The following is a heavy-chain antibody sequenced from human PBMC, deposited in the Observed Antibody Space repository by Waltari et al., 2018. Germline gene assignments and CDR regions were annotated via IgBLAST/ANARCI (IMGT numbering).Heavy chain of an antibody. J-gene: IGHJ5*02. D-gene: IGHD3-3*01. CDR3: ARDLRYYDFWSAKVGWFDP. CDR1: GGSISSSSYY. CDR2: ISYSGST. V-gene: IGHV4-39*07. Sequence: QLQLQESGPGLVKPSETLSLTCTVSGGSISSSSYYWGWIRQPPGKGLEWIGRISYSGSTYYNPSLKSRVTISVDTSKNQFSLKLSSVTAADTAVYYCARDLRYYDFWSAKVGWFDPWGQGTLVTVSS.